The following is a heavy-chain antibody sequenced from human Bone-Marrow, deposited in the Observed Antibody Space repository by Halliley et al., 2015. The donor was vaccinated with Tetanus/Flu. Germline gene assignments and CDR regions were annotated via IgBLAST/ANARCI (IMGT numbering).Heavy chain of an antibody. J-gene: IGHJ4*02. CDR3: ARQTAPGGATAFDD. D-gene: IGHD2-21*02. V-gene: IGHV3-20*03. CDR2: INWTGATT. Sequence: SSINWTGATTYYADSLKGRFTISRDSAKNSLYLQMNSLRFEATALYFCARQTAPGGATAFDDWGQGSLVTVSS.